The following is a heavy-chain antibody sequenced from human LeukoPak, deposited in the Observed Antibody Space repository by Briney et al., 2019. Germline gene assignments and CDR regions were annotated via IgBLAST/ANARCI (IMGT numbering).Heavy chain of an antibody. CDR3: ARDRMILGVPFDY. CDR2: ISVHNGNT. J-gene: IGHJ4*02. D-gene: IGHD3-10*01. CDR1: GYTFTSYT. Sequence: ASVKVSCKASGYTFTSYTIHWVRQAPGQGLEWMGWISVHNGNTKYAQKLQGRVTLTTDTSTSTAYMELRSLRSDDTAVYYCARDRMILGVPFDYWGQGTLVTVSS. V-gene: IGHV1-18*01.